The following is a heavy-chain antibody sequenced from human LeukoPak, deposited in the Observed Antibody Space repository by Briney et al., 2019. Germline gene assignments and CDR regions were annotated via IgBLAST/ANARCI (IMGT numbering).Heavy chain of an antibody. D-gene: IGHD3-22*01. CDR3: AKLPYYYDSSSRPDAFDI. J-gene: IGHJ3*02. V-gene: IGHV3-23*01. CDR2: ISGSSSVT. CDR1: GFTFSKYA. Sequence: GGSLRLSCAASGFTFSKYAMNWVRQAPGKGLEWVSGISGSSSVTYYADSVKGRFTISRDNSKNTLYLQMNSLRAEDTAVYYCAKLPYYYDSSSRPDAFDIWGQGTMVTVSS.